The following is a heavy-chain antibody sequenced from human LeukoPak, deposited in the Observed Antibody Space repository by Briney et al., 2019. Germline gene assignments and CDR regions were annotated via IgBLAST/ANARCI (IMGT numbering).Heavy chain of an antibody. CDR3: ARDVAGYSSGWYFDY. CDR2: IKPSGVST. V-gene: IGHV1-46*01. Sequence: ASVMVSCTASGYTFTSYYMHWVRQAPGQGIEWMGIIKPSGVSTSYTQKCQGRVTMTWETSTRTVYMELSSLRPEDTAVYYCARDVAGYSSGWYFDYWGQGTLVTVSS. CDR1: GYTFTSYY. J-gene: IGHJ4*02. D-gene: IGHD6-19*01.